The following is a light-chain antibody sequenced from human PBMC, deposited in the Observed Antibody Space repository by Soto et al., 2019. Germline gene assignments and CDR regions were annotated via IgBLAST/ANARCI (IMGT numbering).Light chain of an antibody. Sequence: EIVMTQSPATLSLSPGERATLSCRASQSVDSTYLSWYQQKPGQAPRLLIYGASTRATGIPARFSGSGSGTDFTLTISSLQPEDFAVYYCQRGFNLPWTFGQGTRVEIK. CDR2: GAS. CDR3: QRGFNLPWT. V-gene: IGKV3D-7*01. J-gene: IGKJ1*01. CDR1: QSVDSTY.